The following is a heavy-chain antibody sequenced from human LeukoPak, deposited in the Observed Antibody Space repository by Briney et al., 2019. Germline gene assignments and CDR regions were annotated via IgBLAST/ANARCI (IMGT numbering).Heavy chain of an antibody. CDR1: GGSISSSSYY. V-gene: IGHV4-39*07. CDR3: ARVEQQRDGAFDI. D-gene: IGHD6-13*01. CDR2: IYYSGST. J-gene: IGHJ3*02. Sequence: NPSETLSLTCTVSGGSISSSSYYWGWIRQPPGKGLEWIGSIYYSGSTYYNPSLKSRVTISVDTSKNQFSLKLSSVTAADTAVYYCARVEQQRDGAFDIWGQGTMVTVSS.